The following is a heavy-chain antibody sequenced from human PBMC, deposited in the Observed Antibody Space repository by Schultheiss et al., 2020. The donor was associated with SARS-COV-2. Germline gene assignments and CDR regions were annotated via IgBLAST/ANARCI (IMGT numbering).Heavy chain of an antibody. CDR1: GFTFSNYG. Sequence: GGSLRLSCAASGFTFSNYGMGWVRQAPGKGLEWVSAISGSGGSTYYADSVKGRFTISRDNSKNTLYLQMNSLRAEDTAVYYCAKDSRVGAIDYWGQGTLVTVSS. CDR2: ISGSGGST. V-gene: IGHV3-23*01. J-gene: IGHJ4*02. D-gene: IGHD1-26*01. CDR3: AKDSRVGAIDY.